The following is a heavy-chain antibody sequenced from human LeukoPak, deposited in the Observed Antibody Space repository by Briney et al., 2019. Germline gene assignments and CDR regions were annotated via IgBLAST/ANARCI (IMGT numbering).Heavy chain of an antibody. CDR1: GYTFTSYD. J-gene: IGHJ3*02. V-gene: IGHV1-8*01. CDR3: ARGPPIPATVTDDAFDI. Sequence: ASVKVSCKASGYTFTSYDINWVRQATGQGLEWMGWMNPNSGNTGYAQKFQGRVTMTRNTSISTAYMELSSLRSEDTAVYYCARGPPIPATVTDDAFDIWGQGTMATVSS. CDR2: MNPNSGNT. D-gene: IGHD2-2*02.